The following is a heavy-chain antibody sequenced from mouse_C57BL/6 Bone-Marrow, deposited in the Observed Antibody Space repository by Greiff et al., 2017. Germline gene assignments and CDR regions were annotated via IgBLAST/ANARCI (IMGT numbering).Heavy chain of an antibody. V-gene: IGHV5-9-1*02. Sequence: DVKLVESGEGLVKPGGSLKLSCAASGFTFSSYAMSWVRQTPEKRLEWVAYISSGGDYIYYADTLKGRFTISRDNARNTLYLQMSSLKSADTAMYYCTRVGRYYGRWYFDVWGTGTTVTVSS. CDR3: TRVGRYYGRWYFDV. J-gene: IGHJ1*03. D-gene: IGHD1-1*01. CDR1: GFTFSSYA. CDR2: ISSGGDYI.